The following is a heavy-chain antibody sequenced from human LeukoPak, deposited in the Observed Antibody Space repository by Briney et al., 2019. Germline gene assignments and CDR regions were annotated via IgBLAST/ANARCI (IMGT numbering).Heavy chain of an antibody. CDR3: ARGIAARPFYYNYYMDV. CDR1: GGSFSNYY. D-gene: IGHD6-6*01. J-gene: IGHJ6*03. CDR2: INHSGSI. V-gene: IGHV4-34*01. Sequence: KPSETLSLACAVYGGSFSNYYWNWIRQSPGKGLNWIGRINHSGSINFNPPLKSRVTISIDTSNNQVSLRLTSVTAADTAIYYCARGIAARPFYYNYYMDVWGTGTKVSVSS.